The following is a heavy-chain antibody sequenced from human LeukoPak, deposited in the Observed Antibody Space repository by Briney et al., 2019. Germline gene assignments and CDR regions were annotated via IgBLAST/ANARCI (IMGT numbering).Heavy chain of an antibody. J-gene: IGHJ4*02. Sequence: GGSLRLSCAASGFTFSSYAMSWVRQAPGKGLEWISAISGSGGSTYYADSVKGRFTISRDNSKNTLYLQMNSLRAEDTAIYYCAKGFLRSYLTYWGQGTLVTVSS. D-gene: IGHD1-26*01. CDR2: ISGSGGST. CDR3: AKGFLRSYLTY. CDR1: GFTFSSYA. V-gene: IGHV3-23*01.